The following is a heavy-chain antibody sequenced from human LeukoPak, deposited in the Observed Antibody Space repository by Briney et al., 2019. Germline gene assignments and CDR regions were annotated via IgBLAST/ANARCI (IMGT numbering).Heavy chain of an antibody. Sequence: GGSLRLSCAASGFTFSDYNMRWIRQAPGKGLEWVSSISRSGSTKYYADSVKGRFTISRDNAKNSLFLQMNSLRAEDTAVYYCARRFRGQHIQLWLPFDYWGQGTLVTVSS. J-gene: IGHJ4*02. V-gene: IGHV3-11*01. D-gene: IGHD5-18*01. CDR3: ARRFRGQHIQLWLPFDY. CDR2: ISRSGSTK. CDR1: GFTFSDYN.